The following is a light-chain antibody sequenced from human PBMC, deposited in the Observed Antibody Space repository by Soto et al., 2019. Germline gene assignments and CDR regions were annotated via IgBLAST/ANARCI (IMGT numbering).Light chain of an antibody. CDR2: EVS. CDR1: SSDVGSYNR. V-gene: IGLV2-18*02. J-gene: IGLJ1*01. CDR3: SSYTSSSTYV. Sequence: QSVLTQPPSVSGSPGQSVTISCTGTSSDVGSYNRVSWYQQPPGTAPKLMIYEVSNRPSGVLDRFSGSKSGNTASLTISGLQAEDEADYYCSSYTSSSTYVFGTGTKVTV.